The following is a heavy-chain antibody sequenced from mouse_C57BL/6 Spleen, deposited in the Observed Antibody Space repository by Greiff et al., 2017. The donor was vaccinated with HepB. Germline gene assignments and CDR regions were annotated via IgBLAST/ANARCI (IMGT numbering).Heavy chain of an antibody. Sequence: EVQLQQSGPELVKPGASVKISCKASGYSFTGYYMNWVKQSPEKSLEWIGEINPSTGGTTYNQKFKAKATLTVDKSSSTAYMQLKSLTSEDSAVYYCARKGFGVTTVVGGDYWGQGTTLTVSS. CDR3: ARKGFGVTTVVGGDY. D-gene: IGHD1-1*01. J-gene: IGHJ2*01. CDR1: GYSFTGYY. CDR2: INPSTGGT. V-gene: IGHV1-42*01.